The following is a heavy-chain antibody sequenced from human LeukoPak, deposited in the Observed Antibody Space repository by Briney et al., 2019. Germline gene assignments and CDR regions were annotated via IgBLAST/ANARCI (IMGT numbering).Heavy chain of an antibody. Sequence: SETLSLTCTVSGGSISSSSYYWGWIRQPPGKGLEWIGSIYYSGSTYYNPSLKSRVTISVDTSKNQFSLKLSSVTAADTAVYYCARGGVGYYDSSGYYRYWGQGTLVTVSS. D-gene: IGHD3-22*01. J-gene: IGHJ4*02. CDR3: ARGGVGYYDSSGYYRY. V-gene: IGHV4-39*07. CDR2: IYYSGST. CDR1: GGSISSSSYY.